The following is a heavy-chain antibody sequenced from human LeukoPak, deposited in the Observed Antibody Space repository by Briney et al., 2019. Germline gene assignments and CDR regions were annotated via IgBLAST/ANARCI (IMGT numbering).Heavy chain of an antibody. V-gene: IGHV3-23*01. D-gene: IGHD6-13*01. Sequence: PGGSLRLSCAASGFTFSSYGMSWVRQAPGKGLEWVSAISGSGGSTYYADSVKGRFTISRDNSKNTQYLQMNSLRAEDTAVYYCAKASNSSSWPDPWGQGTLVTVSS. CDR1: GFTFSSYG. CDR2: ISGSGGST. J-gene: IGHJ5*02. CDR3: AKASNSSSWPDP.